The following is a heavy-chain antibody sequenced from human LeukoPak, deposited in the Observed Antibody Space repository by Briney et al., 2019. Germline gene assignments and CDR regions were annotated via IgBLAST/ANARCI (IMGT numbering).Heavy chain of an antibody. D-gene: IGHD6-13*01. CDR3: ARDYSASWNWFDP. Sequence: SVKVSCKASVYTSTGYYMHWVRQAPGQGLELMGWINPNSGGTKYAQKFQGRVTMTRDTSMSTAYMELSRLKSDDTAVYYCARDYSASWNWFDPWGQGTLVTVSS. V-gene: IGHV1-2*02. CDR2: INPNSGGT. CDR1: VYTSTGYY. J-gene: IGHJ5*02.